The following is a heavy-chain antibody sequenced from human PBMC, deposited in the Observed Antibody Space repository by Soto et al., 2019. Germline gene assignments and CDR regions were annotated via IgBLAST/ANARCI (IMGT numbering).Heavy chain of an antibody. J-gene: IGHJ4*02. CDR3: ARDRYCSGGSCYSGPDY. CDR2: INAGNGNT. V-gene: IGHV1-3*01. CDR1: GYTFTGYS. D-gene: IGHD2-15*01. Sequence: ASVKVSWKASGYTFTGYSMHWVRQAPGQRLEWMGWINAGNGNTKYSQKFQGRVTITRDTSASTAYMELSSLRSEDTAVYYCARDRYCSGGSCYSGPDYWGQGTLVTVSS.